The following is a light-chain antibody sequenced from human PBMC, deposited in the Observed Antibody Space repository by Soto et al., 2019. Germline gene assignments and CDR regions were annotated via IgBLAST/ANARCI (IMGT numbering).Light chain of an antibody. Sequence: QSALTQPASVSGSPGQSITLYCTGTSSDVGAYNYVSWYQQHPGKAPKLMIYEVTNRPSGISNRFSGSKSGNTASLAISGLQAEDEADYYCSSYTSTTSYVLFGGGTKVTVL. J-gene: IGLJ2*01. CDR1: SSDVGAYNY. CDR2: EVT. CDR3: SSYTSTTSYVL. V-gene: IGLV2-14*03.